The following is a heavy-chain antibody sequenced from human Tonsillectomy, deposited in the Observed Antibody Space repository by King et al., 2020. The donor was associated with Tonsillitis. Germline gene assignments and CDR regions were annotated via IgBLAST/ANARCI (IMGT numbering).Heavy chain of an antibody. V-gene: IGHV1-2*02. CDR2: INPNSGGT. J-gene: IGHJ4*02. Sequence: QLVQSGAEVKKPGASVKVSCKASGYTFTGYYMHWVRQAPGQGLEWMGWINPNSGGTDYAPRFQGRVTMTRDTSSSTAYMELNRLTSDDTAVYYCAILGSWWERLAYFDYWGQGSLVTVSS. CDR3: AILGSWWERLAYFDY. CDR1: GYTFTGYY. D-gene: IGHD1-26*01.